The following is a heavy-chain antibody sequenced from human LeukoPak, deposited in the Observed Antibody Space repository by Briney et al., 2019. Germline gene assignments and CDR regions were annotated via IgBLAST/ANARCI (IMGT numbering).Heavy chain of an antibody. J-gene: IGHJ4*02. CDR2: ISAYNGNT. D-gene: IGHD1-14*01. CDR1: GYTFTSYG. Sequence: ASVKASCKASGYTFTSYGISWVRQAPGQGLEWMGWISAYNGNTNYAQKLQGRVTMTTDTSTSTAYMELNSLRSDDTAVYYCAKAKPQGSDRDFDYWGQGTLVTVSS. CDR3: AKAKPQGSDRDFDY. V-gene: IGHV1-18*01.